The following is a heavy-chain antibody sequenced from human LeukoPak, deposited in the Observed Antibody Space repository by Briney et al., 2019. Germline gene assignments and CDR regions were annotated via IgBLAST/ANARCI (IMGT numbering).Heavy chain of an antibody. V-gene: IGHV4-34*01. CDR2: IYHSGST. J-gene: IGHJ4*02. CDR1: GGSFSGYY. Sequence: SETLSLTCAVYGGSFSGYYWGWIRQPPGKGLEWIGSIYHSGSTNYNPSLKSRVTISVDTSKNQFSLKLSSVTAADTAVYYCASSITMVRGKRYYFDYWGQGTLVTVSS. D-gene: IGHD3-10*01. CDR3: ASSITMVRGKRYYFDY.